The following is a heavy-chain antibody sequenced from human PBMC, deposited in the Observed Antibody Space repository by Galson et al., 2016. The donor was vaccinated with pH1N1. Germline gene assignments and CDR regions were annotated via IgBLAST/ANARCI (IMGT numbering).Heavy chain of an antibody. J-gene: IGHJ4*02. CDR3: VTGNQNFFDY. V-gene: IGHV3-33*01. Sequence: LRLSCAASGFTFRTFGMHWVRQAPGKGLEWVAVIWNDGSKKFYVDSVKGRFTISRDNSNHTLHLQMDDLRIEDTAIYYCVTGNQNFFDYWGQGALVTVSS. CDR2: IWNDGSKK. CDR1: GFTFRTFG.